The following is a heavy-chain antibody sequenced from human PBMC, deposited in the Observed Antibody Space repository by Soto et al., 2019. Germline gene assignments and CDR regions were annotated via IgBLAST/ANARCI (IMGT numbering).Heavy chain of an antibody. V-gene: IGHV6-1*01. J-gene: IGHJ6*02. CDR1: GDSVSSNSAA. CDR3: ARDGYCSSTSCYPYYYYGMDV. Sequence: PSQTLSLTCAISGDSVSSNSAALNWIRQSPSRGLEWLGRTYYRSKWYNDYAVSVKSRITINPDTSKNQFSLQLNSVTPEDTAVYYCARDGYCSSTSCYPYYYYGMDVWGQGTTVTVSS. CDR2: TYYRSKWYN. D-gene: IGHD2-2*03.